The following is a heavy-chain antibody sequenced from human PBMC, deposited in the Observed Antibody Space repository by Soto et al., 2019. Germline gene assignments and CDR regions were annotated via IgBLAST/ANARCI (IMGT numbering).Heavy chain of an antibody. J-gene: IGHJ4*02. Sequence: EVQLVESGGGLVKPGGSLTLSCAASGFSFSNVWMSWVRQAPGKGLEWVGHIKSKSVGGTTDYTAHVRGRFTISRDDSKVILLLHMNSLKTEDIAVYFCTPYATQTFCDGGPCYSVQTKIYGSGGQGILGTFSA. CDR3: TPYATQTFCDGGPCYSVQTKIYGS. CDR1: GFSFSNVW. V-gene: IGHV3-15*01. CDR2: IKSKSVGGTT. D-gene: IGHD2-15*01.